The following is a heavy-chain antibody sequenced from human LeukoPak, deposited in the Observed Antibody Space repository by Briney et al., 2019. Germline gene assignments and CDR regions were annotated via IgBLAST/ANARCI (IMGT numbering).Heavy chain of an antibody. CDR2: IQQDGSEK. Sequence: PGGSLRLSCAASGFTLSTYWMSWVRQAPGKGLEWVANIQQDGSEKYYVDSVKGRFTISRDNAKNSLYLQMNSLRAEDTAVYYCARDKIVGATHFDYWGQGTLVTVSS. CDR1: GFTLSTYW. V-gene: IGHV3-7*01. CDR3: ARDKIVGATHFDY. J-gene: IGHJ4*02. D-gene: IGHD1-26*01.